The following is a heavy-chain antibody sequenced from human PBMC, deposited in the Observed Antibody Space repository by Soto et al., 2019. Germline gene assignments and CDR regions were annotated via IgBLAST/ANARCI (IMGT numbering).Heavy chain of an antibody. J-gene: IGHJ6*02. V-gene: IGHV1-3*01. CDR1: GYTFTSYA. Sequence: GAPVKVSCKASGYTFTSYAMHWVRQAPGQRLEWMGWINAGNGNTKYSQKFQGRVTITRDTSASTAYMELSSLRSEDTAVYYCARAVSTYYYYYGMDVWGQGTTVTVSS. CDR2: INAGNGNT. CDR3: ARAVSTYYYYYGMDV.